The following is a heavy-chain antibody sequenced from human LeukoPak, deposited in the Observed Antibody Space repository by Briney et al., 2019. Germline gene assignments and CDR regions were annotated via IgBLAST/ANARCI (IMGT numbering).Heavy chain of an antibody. J-gene: IGHJ6*02. Sequence: GGSLRLSCAASGFTFSSYAMSWVRQAPGKGLEWLSAISGSGGSTYYADSVKGRFTISRDNSKNTLYLQMNSLRAEDTAVYYCAKSSRYCGGDCYSGYHYGMDVWGQGTTVTVSS. CDR1: GFTFSSYA. CDR3: AKSSRYCGGDCYSGYHYGMDV. D-gene: IGHD2-21*02. V-gene: IGHV3-23*01. CDR2: ISGSGGST.